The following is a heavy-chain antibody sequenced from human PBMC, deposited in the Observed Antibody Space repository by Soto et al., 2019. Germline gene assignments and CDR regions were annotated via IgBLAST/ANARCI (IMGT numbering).Heavy chain of an antibody. CDR1: GYTFTSYG. CDR3: AREAGLGIAGATSLDY. Sequence: QVQLVQSGAEVKKPGASVKVSCKASGYTFTSYGISWVRQAPGQGLEGMGWISAYNGNTNYAHKLQGRVTMTTDTSTSTAYMEMRSLRSDDTAVYYCAREAGLGIAGATSLDYWGQGTLVTVSS. V-gene: IGHV1-18*04. CDR2: ISAYNGNT. D-gene: IGHD1-26*01. J-gene: IGHJ4*02.